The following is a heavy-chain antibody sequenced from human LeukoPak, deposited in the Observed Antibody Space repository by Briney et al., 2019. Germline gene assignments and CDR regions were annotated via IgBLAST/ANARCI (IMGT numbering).Heavy chain of an antibody. CDR1: GYTFTIYY. Sequence: ASVTVSCKASGYTFTIYYMHWVRQAPGQGLEWMGIINPSGGSTSYAQKFQGRVTMTRDTSTSTVYMELSSLRSEDTAVYYCARDRTGDLHLFDYWGQGTLVTVSS. CDR2: INPSGGST. V-gene: IGHV1-46*01. CDR3: ARDRTGDLHLFDY. D-gene: IGHD7-27*01. J-gene: IGHJ4*02.